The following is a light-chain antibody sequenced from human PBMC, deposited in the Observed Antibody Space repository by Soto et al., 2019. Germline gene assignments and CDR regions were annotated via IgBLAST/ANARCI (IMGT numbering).Light chain of an antibody. CDR2: DNN. CDR1: SSNSGNYY. Sequence: QSVLTQPPSVSAAPRQKVTISCSGSSSNSGNYYVSWYQQFPGTAPKLLIYDNNKRPSGIPDRFSGSRSGTSATLDITGLQTGDEADYYCGTWDSSLSAVVFGGGTKLTVL. J-gene: IGLJ3*02. CDR3: GTWDSSLSAVV. V-gene: IGLV1-51*01.